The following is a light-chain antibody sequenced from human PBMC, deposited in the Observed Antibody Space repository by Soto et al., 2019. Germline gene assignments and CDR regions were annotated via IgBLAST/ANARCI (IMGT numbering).Light chain of an antibody. CDR2: DTS. CDR3: LLSYGGAYV. Sequence: QAVVTQEPSLTVSPGGTVTLTCGSSTGAVTSGHYPYWFQQKPGQAPRTLIYDTSDKHSWTPARFSGSLLGGKAALTLSGAQPEDEAEHYCLLSYGGAYVFGTGTKVTVL. V-gene: IGLV7-46*01. CDR1: TGAVTSGHY. J-gene: IGLJ1*01.